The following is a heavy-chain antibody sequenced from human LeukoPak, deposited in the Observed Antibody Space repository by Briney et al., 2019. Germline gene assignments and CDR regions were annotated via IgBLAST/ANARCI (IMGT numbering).Heavy chain of an antibody. CDR1: GFTFTGYA. D-gene: IGHD2-21*01. J-gene: IGHJ4*02. V-gene: IGHV3-23*01. Sequence: PGGSLRLSCAASGFTFTGYAMSWVRQAPGKGLEWVSAIIGSGGSTYYADSVKGRFTISTDNSTNTLYLRMNSLRAEDTALYYCGKGSYCGGDCYGDYFDYWGQGALVTVSS. CDR3: GKGSYCGGDCYGDYFDY. CDR2: IIGSGGST.